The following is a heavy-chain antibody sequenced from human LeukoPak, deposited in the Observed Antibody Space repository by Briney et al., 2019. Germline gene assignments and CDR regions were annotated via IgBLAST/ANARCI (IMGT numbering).Heavy chain of an antibody. Sequence: SETLSLTCTVSGGSISSGSYYWSWIRQPAGKGLEWIGRIYTSGSTNYNPSLKSRVTISVDTSKNQFSLKLSSVTAADTAVYYCARLKSGYCSGGSCYSFDYWGQGTLVTVSS. V-gene: IGHV4-61*02. CDR2: IYTSGST. J-gene: IGHJ4*02. CDR1: GGSISSGSYY. D-gene: IGHD2-15*01. CDR3: ARLKSGYCSGGSCYSFDY.